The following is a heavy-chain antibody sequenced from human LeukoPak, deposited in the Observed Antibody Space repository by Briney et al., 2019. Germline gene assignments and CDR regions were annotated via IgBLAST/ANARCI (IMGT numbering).Heavy chain of an antibody. CDR2: IIPIFGTA. CDR3: AGGRTDIVVVPATLRNYYFDY. D-gene: IGHD2-2*01. CDR1: GGTFSSYA. V-gene: IGHV1-69*06. Sequence: ASVKVSCKASGGTFSSYAISWVRQAPGQGLEWMGGIIPIFGTANYAQKFQGRVTITADKSTSIAYMELSSLRSEDTAVYYCAGGRTDIVVVPATLRNYYFDYWGQGTLVTVSS. J-gene: IGHJ4*02.